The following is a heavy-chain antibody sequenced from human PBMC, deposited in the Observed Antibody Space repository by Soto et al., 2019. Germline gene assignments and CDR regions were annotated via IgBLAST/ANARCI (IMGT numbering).Heavy chain of an antibody. D-gene: IGHD6-6*01. CDR2: IYYSGST. Sequence: PSETLSLTCTVSGGSISSYYWSWIRQPPGKGLKWIGYIYYSGSTNYNPSLKSRVTISVDTSKNQFSLKLSSVTAADTAVYYCARADSNSPTKQGFDPRGQGTLVTVSS. CDR3: ARADSNSPTKQGFDP. J-gene: IGHJ5*02. CDR1: GGSISSYY. V-gene: IGHV4-59*08.